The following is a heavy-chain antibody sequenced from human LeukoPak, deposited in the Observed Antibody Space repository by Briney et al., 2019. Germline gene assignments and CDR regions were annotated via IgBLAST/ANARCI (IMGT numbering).Heavy chain of an antibody. CDR2: ISGSGDYT. V-gene: IGHV3-23*01. CDR1: GFSFRNYA. D-gene: IGHD2-2*01. Sequence: PGGSLRLSCAASGFSFRNYAMSWVRQAPGKGLEWVSGISGSGDYTNYAGSVKGRFTISRDNSKNTLDLQMNSLRAEDTAEYYCAKDLVVVPADAFDIWGQGTMVTVSS. J-gene: IGHJ3*02. CDR3: AKDLVVVPADAFDI.